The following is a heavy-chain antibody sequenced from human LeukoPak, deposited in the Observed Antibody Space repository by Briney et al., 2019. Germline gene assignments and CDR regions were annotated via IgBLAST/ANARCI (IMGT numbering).Heavy chain of an antibody. CDR3: ATLTGGDDAFDI. D-gene: IGHD4-23*01. V-gene: IGHV4-59*01. CDR1: GGSLSPYC. CDR2: ISYSGRT. Sequence: PSETLSLTCAVSGGSLSPYCWSWIRQPPGKGLEWIGYISYSGRTNYNPSLKSRVTISVLTSKNRFSLKLSSVTAADTAVYYCATLTGGDDAFDIWGQGTMVTVSS. J-gene: IGHJ3*02.